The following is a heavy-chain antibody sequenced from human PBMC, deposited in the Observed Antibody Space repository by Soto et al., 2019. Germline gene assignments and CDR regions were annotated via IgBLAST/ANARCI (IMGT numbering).Heavy chain of an antibody. CDR2: IYSGGST. J-gene: IGHJ6*02. CDR1: GFTVSSNY. CDR3: ARESIAAAAAPIYYYYYGMDV. V-gene: IGHV3-53*01. D-gene: IGHD6-13*01. Sequence: GGSLRLSCAASGFTVSSNYMSWVRQAPGKGLEWVPVIYSGGSTYYADSVKGRFTISRDNSKNTLYLQMNSLRAEDTAVYYCARESIAAAAAPIYYYYYGMDVWGQGTTVTVSS.